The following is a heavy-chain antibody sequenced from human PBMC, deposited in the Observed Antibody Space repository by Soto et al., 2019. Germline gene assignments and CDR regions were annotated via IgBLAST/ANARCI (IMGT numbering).Heavy chain of an antibody. V-gene: IGHV1-69*02. CDR2: INPIVSMS. Sequence: QVQLVQSGTEVKKPGSSVKVSCKASGDTFSFYTINWVRQAPGLGLEWVGRINPIVSMSNYAQKFQGRVSMTPDKSTSTAYMELRSLRSDDTAMYFCAASYGSGYRAFDYWGQGALVIVSS. CDR3: AASYGSGYRAFDY. D-gene: IGHD3-10*01. J-gene: IGHJ4*02. CDR1: GDTFSFYT.